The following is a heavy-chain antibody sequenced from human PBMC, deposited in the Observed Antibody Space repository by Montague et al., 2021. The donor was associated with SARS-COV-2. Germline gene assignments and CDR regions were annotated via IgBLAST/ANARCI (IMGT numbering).Heavy chain of an antibody. CDR3: ARGKGRTIIVVFIPSYYYGMDV. CDR1: GYTFTSYD. Sequence: SVKVSCKASGYTFTSYDINWVRQATGQGLEWMGWMNPNSGNTGYAQKFQGRVTMTRNTSISTAYMELSSLRSEDTAVYYCARGKGRTIIVVFIPSYYYGMDVWGQGTTVTVSS. CDR2: MNPNSGNT. V-gene: IGHV1-8*01. J-gene: IGHJ6*02. D-gene: IGHD3-22*01.